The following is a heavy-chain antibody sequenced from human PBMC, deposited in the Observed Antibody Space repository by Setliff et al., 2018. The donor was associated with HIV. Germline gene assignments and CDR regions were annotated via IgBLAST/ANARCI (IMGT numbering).Heavy chain of an antibody. CDR1: GGSISSDSYY. CDR2: IYYSGST. J-gene: IGHJ2*01. Sequence: SETLSLTCDVAGGSISSDSYYWAWIRQPPGKGLEWIGTIYYSGSTHYNPSLKSRLTISVDMSKNQLSLKLSSVTAADTAVYYCLLWTGYYTYWFFDLWGRGALVTV. V-gene: IGHV4-39*07. CDR3: LLWTGYYTYWFFDL. D-gene: IGHD3-3*01.